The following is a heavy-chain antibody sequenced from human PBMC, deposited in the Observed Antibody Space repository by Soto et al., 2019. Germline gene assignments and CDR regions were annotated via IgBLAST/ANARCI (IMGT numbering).Heavy chain of an antibody. Sequence: GGSLRLSCAASGFTFSSYEMNWVRQAPGKGLEWVSYISSSGSTIYYADSVKGRFTISRDNAKNSLYLQMKSLRAEDTAVYYCARARYSSPHNWFDPWGQGTLVTVSS. V-gene: IGHV3-48*03. CDR1: GFTFSSYE. D-gene: IGHD6-13*01. CDR2: ISSSGSTI. CDR3: ARARYSSPHNWFDP. J-gene: IGHJ5*02.